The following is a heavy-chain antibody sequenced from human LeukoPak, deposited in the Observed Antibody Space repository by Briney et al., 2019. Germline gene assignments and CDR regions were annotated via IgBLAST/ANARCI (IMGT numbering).Heavy chain of an antibody. Sequence: SGGSLRLSCAASGFTFRSYAMQRVRQAPGKGLEWVSYITYNSGTIFYADSVKGRFTISRDNAKDSLYLQMSSLRDEDTAVYYCARDSGYSYADDYWGQGTLVTVSS. V-gene: IGHV3-48*02. J-gene: IGHJ4*02. D-gene: IGHD5-18*01. CDR3: ARDSGYSYADDY. CDR1: GFTFRSYA. CDR2: ITYNSGTI.